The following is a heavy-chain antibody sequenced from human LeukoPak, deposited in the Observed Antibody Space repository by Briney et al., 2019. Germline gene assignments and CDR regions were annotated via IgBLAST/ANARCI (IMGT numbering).Heavy chain of an antibody. CDR1: GGSISSSSYY. D-gene: IGHD3-3*01. CDR2: IYYSGST. CDR3: ASEKGDFGGERTADY. Sequence: PSETLSLTCTVSGGSISSSSYYWGWIRQPPGKGLEWIGSIYYSGSTYYNPSLKSRVTISVDTSKNQFSLKLSSVTAADTAVYYCASEKGDFGGERTADYWGQGTLVTVSS. V-gene: IGHV4-39*01. J-gene: IGHJ4*02.